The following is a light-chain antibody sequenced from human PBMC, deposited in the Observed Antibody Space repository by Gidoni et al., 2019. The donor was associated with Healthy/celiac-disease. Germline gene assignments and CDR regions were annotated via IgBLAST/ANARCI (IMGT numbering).Light chain of an antibody. CDR1: SSDVGGYNY. Sequence: QSALTQPASVSGSPGQSITISCTGTSSDVGGYNYGSWYQQHPGKAPKLMIYEVSNRPSGVSNRFSGSKSGNTASLTSSGLQAEDEADYYCSSYTSSSTLYVFGTGTKVTVL. V-gene: IGLV2-14*01. CDR3: SSYTSSSTLYV. CDR2: EVS. J-gene: IGLJ1*01.